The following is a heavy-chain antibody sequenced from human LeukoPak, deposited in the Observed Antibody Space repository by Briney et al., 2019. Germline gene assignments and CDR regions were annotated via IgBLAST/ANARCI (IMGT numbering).Heavy chain of an antibody. CDR2: ISGGGGST. D-gene: IGHD3-16*02. CDR3: AKRDYDILTGYYVWGSYRYTYYFDY. J-gene: IGHJ4*02. Sequence: GGSLRLSCAASGFTFSSYAMSWVRQAPGKGLEWVSAISGGGGSTYYADSVKGRFTISRDNSRNTLYLQMNSLRAEDTAVYYCAKRDYDILTGYYVWGSYRYTYYFDYWGQGTLVTVSS. V-gene: IGHV3-23*01. CDR1: GFTFSSYA.